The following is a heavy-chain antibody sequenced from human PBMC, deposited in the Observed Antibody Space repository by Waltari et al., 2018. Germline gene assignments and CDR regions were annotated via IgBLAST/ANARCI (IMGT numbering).Heavy chain of an antibody. Sequence: QVQLQESGPGLVKPSGTLSLICSVSGGSVNSREWWTWVRQPPGKGLEWIGEVYHRGNTNYNPSLKSRVTISVDKTKNQFSLKLTSVTAADTAVYYCVRRGEGTMVYNDAFDFWGLGTKVTVSS. J-gene: IGHJ3*01. CDR2: VYHRGNT. CDR3: VRRGEGTMVYNDAFDF. D-gene: IGHD3-10*01. V-gene: IGHV4-4*02. CDR1: GGSVNSREW.